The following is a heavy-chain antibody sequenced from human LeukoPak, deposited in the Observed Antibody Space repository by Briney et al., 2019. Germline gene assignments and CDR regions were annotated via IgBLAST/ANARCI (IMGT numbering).Heavy chain of an antibody. J-gene: IGHJ4*02. CDR3: AKVDSSSWYVRVLDY. CDR1: GFTFSSYG. D-gene: IGHD6-13*01. V-gene: IGHV3-30*18. CDR2: ISYDGSNK. Sequence: GGSLRLSCAASGFTFSSYGMHWVRQAPGKGLEWVAVISYDGSNKYYADSVKGRFTISRDNSKNTLYLQMNSLRAEDTAVYYCAKVDSSSWYVRVLDYWGQGTLVTVSS.